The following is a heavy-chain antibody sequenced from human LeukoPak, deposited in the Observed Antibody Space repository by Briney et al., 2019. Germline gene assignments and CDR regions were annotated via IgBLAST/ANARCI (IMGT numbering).Heavy chain of an antibody. J-gene: IGHJ3*02. CDR3: ARGRSGIAAAGTDAFDI. Sequence: GASVKVSCKASGYTFTSYDINWVRQATGQGLEWMGWMNPNSGNTGYAQKFQGRVTMTRNTSISTAYMELSSLRSEDTAVYYCARGRSGIAAAGTDAFDIWGQGTMVTVSS. D-gene: IGHD6-13*01. CDR1: GYTFTSYD. CDR2: MNPNSGNT. V-gene: IGHV1-8*01.